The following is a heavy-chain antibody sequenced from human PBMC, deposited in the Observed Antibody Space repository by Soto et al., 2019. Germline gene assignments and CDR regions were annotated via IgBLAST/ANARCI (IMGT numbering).Heavy chain of an antibody. CDR1: GGSISSGSYY. CDR2: IHNNGAT. J-gene: IGHJ5*02. Sequence: RSETLSLTCIISGGSISSGSYYWSWIRQHPEKGLEWIGYIHNNGATSYNPSLSSRVTISADTSKTRYSLSVYSVTAADTALYYCAREGAGSYWFDTWGQGLLVTVSS. V-gene: IGHV4-31*03. CDR3: AREGAGSYWFDT. D-gene: IGHD3-10*01.